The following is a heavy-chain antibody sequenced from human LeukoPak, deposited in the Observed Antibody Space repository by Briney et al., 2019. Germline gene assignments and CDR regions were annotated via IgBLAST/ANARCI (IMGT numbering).Heavy chain of an antibody. Sequence: LRLSCAASGSTFDDYGMSWIRQPPGKGLEWIGYIYHSGSTYYNPSLKSRVTISVDRSKNQFSLKLSSVTAADTAVYYCARDEQLGWFDPWGQGTLVTISS. D-gene: IGHD6-13*01. J-gene: IGHJ5*02. V-gene: IGHV4-30-2*01. CDR3: ARDEQLGWFDP. CDR2: IYHSGST. CDR1: GSTFDDYG.